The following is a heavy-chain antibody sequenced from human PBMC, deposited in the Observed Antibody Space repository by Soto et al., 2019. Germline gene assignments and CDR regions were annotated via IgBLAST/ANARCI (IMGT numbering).Heavy chain of an antibody. CDR3: ARAETEEDYSDTSCYSPSLIDY. Sequence: QVHLVQSGAEVKKPGASVKVSCKAFGYTFTTYFMHWVRQAPGQRLEWMGWINTGNGNTKYSQKFQGRVTITRDTSASTAYMEVSSLTSEDTAVYYCARAETEEDYSDTSCYSPSLIDYWGQGTLVTVSS. CDR2: INTGNGNT. CDR1: GYTFTTYF. D-gene: IGHD3-22*01. V-gene: IGHV1-3*04. J-gene: IGHJ4*02.